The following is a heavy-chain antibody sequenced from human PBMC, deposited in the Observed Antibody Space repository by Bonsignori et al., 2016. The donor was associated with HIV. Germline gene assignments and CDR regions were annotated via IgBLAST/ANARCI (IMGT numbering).Heavy chain of an antibody. CDR2: IYWDNNK. J-gene: IGHJ5*01. Sequence: WIRQPPGKAPECLALIYWDNNKRYSPSLKSRLTITKDTPKNQVVLKVTNVDPEDTATYYCAHSRQFLEWSLGGTLTDWFDSWGQGILVTVSS. CDR3: AHSRQFLEWSLGGTLTDWFDS. V-gene: IGHV2-5*02. D-gene: IGHD3-3*01.